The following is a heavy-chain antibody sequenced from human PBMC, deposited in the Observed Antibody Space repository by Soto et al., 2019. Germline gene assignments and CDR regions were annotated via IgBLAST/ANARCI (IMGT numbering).Heavy chain of an antibody. CDR2: INQSGST. D-gene: IGHD6-13*01. CDR1: GGSFSGYY. Sequence: QVQLQQWGAGLLKPSETLSLTCAVYGGSFSGYYWSWIRQPPGKGLEWIGEINQSGSTNYNPSLKSRVTISVDTSKNHFSLKLSSVTAAVKAVYYCARTYSSSWSPFAYWGQGTLVTVSS. V-gene: IGHV4-34*01. J-gene: IGHJ4*02. CDR3: ARTYSSSWSPFAY.